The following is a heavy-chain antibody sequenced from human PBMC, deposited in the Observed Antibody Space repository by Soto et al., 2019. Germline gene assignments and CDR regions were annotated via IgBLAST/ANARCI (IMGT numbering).Heavy chain of an antibody. CDR1: GGSISSYY. D-gene: IGHD3-3*01. V-gene: IGHV4-59*01. CDR2: IYYSGST. CDR3: ARVRSNLFDY. J-gene: IGHJ4*02. Sequence: SETLSLTCTVSGGSISSYYWSWIRQPPGKGLEWIGYIYYSGSTNYNPSLKSRVIISVDTSKNQFSLKLSSVTAADTAVYFCARVRSNLFDYWGQGTLVTVSS.